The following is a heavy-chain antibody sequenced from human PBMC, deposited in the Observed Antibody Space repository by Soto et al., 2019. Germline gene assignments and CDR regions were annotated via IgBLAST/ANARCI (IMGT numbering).Heavy chain of an antibody. J-gene: IGHJ4*02. Sequence: GSLRLSCAASGFTFSSYGMHWVRQAPGKGLEWVAVISYDGSNKYYADSVKGRFTISRDNSKNTLYLQMNSLRAEDTAVYYCAKDRGVYSSSSFGIFDYWGQGTLVTVSS. CDR3: AKDRGVYSSSSFGIFDY. CDR2: ISYDGSNK. D-gene: IGHD6-6*01. CDR1: GFTFSSYG. V-gene: IGHV3-30*18.